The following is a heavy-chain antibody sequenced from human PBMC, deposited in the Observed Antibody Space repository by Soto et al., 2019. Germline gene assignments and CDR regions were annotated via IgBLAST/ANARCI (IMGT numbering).Heavy chain of an antibody. J-gene: IGHJ6*02. CDR3: AKAVEMATNNYYYGMDV. V-gene: IGHV3-23*01. D-gene: IGHD5-12*01. CDR2: ISGSGGST. CDR1: GFTFSSYA. Sequence: GGSLRLSCAASGFTFSSYAMSWVRQAPGKGLEWVSAISGSGGSTYYADSVKVRFTISRDNSKNTLYLQMNSLRAEDTAVYYCAKAVEMATNNYYYGMDVWGQGTTVTVSS.